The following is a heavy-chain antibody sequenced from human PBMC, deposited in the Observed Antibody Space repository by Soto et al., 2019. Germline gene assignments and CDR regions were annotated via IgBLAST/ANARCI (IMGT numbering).Heavy chain of an antibody. D-gene: IGHD4-17*01. J-gene: IGHJ4*02. Sequence: GGSLRLSCAASGFTFSSYAMHWVRQAPGKGLEWVAVISYDGSNKYYAGSVKGRFTISRDNSKNTLYLQMNSLRAEDTAVYYCARSTTVTTNFDYWGQGTLVTSPQ. CDR2: ISYDGSNK. CDR3: ARSTTVTTNFDY. CDR1: GFTFSSYA. V-gene: IGHV3-30-3*01.